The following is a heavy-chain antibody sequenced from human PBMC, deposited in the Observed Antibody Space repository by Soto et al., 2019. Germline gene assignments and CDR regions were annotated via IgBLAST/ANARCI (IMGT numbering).Heavy chain of an antibody. CDR3: AREDYSNAPLDY. D-gene: IGHD4-4*01. CDR2: ISAYNGNT. CDR1: CYTFTSYG. J-gene: IGHJ4*02. V-gene: IGHV1-18*01. Sequence: ASVKVSCKDSCYTFTSYGISLLRHAPGQGLEWMGWISAYNGNTNYAQKLQGRVTMTTDTSTSTAYMELRSLRSDDTAVYYCAREDYSNAPLDYWGQGTLVTVSS.